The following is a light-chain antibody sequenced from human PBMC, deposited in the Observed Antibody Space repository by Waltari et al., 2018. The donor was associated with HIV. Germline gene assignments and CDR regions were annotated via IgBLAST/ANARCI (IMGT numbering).Light chain of an antibody. Sequence: EIVLTQSPGIMSLSPGERATLSCRASQSVSKTYLAWYQQKPCKAPRLLIYAAYIRATGIPDRFSGSWSGTGFTLNISRVEPEDFAVYYCQQYAISPGTFGQGTKVEIK. J-gene: IGKJ1*01. V-gene: IGKV3-20*01. CDR2: AAY. CDR3: QQYAISPGT. CDR1: QSVSKTY.